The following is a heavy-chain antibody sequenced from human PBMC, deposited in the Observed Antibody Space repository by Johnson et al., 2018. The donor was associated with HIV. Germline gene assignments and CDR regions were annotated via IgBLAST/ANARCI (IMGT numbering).Heavy chain of an antibody. D-gene: IGHD3-22*01. V-gene: IGHV3-20*04. CDR1: GFSVSNTY. J-gene: IGHJ3*02. Sequence: VQLVESGGGLVQPGGSLRLSCGASGFSVSNTYMNWVRQAPGKGLEWVSGINWNGGSTGYADSVKGRFTISRDNAKNSLYLQMNSLRAEDTAVYYCAKTYYYDSSGSLDAFDIWGQGTMVTVSS. CDR2: INWNGGST. CDR3: AKTYYYDSSGSLDAFDI.